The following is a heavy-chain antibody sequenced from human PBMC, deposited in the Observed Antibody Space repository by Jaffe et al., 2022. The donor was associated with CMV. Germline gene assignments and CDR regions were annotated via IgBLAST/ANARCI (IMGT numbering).Heavy chain of an antibody. CDR1: GFTFSSYG. D-gene: IGHD5-18*01. CDR3: ASGRGDTAMAIDAFDI. J-gene: IGHJ3*02. Sequence: QVQLVESGGGVVQPGRSLRLSCAASGFTFSSYGMHWVRQAPGKGLEWVAVISYDGSNKYYADSVKGRFTISRDNSKNTLYLQMNSLRAEDTAVYYCASGRGDTAMAIDAFDIWGQGTMVTVSS. V-gene: IGHV3-30*03. CDR2: ISYDGSNK.